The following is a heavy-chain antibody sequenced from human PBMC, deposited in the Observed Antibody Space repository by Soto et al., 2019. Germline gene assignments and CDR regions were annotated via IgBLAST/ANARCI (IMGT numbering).Heavy chain of an antibody. CDR3: AREYSSSPTLPFDY. V-gene: IGHV3-33*01. J-gene: IGHJ4*02. D-gene: IGHD6-13*01. CDR2: IWYDGSNK. Sequence: PGGSLRLSCAASGFTFSSYGMHWVRQAPGKGLEWVAVIWYDGSNKYYADSVKGRFTISRDNSKNTLYLQMNSLRAEDTAVYYCAREYSSSPTLPFDYWGQGTLVTVSS. CDR1: GFTFSSYG.